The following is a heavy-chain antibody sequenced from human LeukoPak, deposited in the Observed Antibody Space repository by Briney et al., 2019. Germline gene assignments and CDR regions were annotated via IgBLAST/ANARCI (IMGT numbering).Heavy chain of an antibody. CDR2: TYYSSKWYN. CDR1: GDSVSTNTVA. CDR3: ARALVADVHNGFDF. J-gene: IGHJ4*02. V-gene: IGHV6-1*01. Sequence: SQTLSLTCAISGDSVSTNTVAWNWIRQSPSRGLEWLGRTYYSSKWYNDYAVSVKSRITISPDTSKNQFSLHLSSVTPEDTAVYFCARALVADVHNGFDFWGQGTLVTVSS. D-gene: IGHD5-12*01.